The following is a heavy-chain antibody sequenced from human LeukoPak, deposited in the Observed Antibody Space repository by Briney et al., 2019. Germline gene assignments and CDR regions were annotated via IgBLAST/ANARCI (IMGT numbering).Heavy chain of an antibody. Sequence: KPSETLSLTCAVYGGSFSGYYWSWIRQPPGKGLEWIGEINHSGSTNYNPSLKSRVTISVDTSKNQFSLKLSSVTAADTSVYYCARAGGIVVVPAAIVVDVWGKGTTVTVSS. J-gene: IGHJ6*04. V-gene: IGHV4-34*01. CDR1: GGSFSGYY. D-gene: IGHD2-2*01. CDR2: INHSGST. CDR3: ARAGGIVVVPAAIVVDV.